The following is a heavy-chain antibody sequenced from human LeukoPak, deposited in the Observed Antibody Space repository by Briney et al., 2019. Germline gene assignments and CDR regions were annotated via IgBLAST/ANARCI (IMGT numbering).Heavy chain of an antibody. V-gene: IGHV1-2*02. CDR3: AKGGRYFASANWFDS. J-gene: IGHJ5*01. CDR1: GYAFSEYF. D-gene: IGHD2/OR15-2a*01. Sequence: ASVTVSCKTSGYAFSEYFMHWVRQAPGQGFEWMGWINPYSGGTKYAQKFQGRVTMTWDTSISTAYMELNSLRSDDAAVFYCAKGGRYFASANWFDSWGQGTRVTVSS. CDR2: INPYSGGT.